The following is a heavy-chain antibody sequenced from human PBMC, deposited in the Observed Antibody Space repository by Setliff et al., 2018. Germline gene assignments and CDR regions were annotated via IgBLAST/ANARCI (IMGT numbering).Heavy chain of an antibody. V-gene: IGHV1-69*13. Sequence: GASVKVSCKASGYTFTNYGVTWVRQAPGQGLQWLGRFIPILGATNYAQNFQGRVTITADESTSTGYMELRSLRPDDTAVYYCARELRSPYWHLDSWGQGTQVTVSS. CDR3: ARELRSPYWHLDS. D-gene: IGHD3-16*01. CDR2: FIPILGAT. CDR1: GYTFTNYG. J-gene: IGHJ5*01.